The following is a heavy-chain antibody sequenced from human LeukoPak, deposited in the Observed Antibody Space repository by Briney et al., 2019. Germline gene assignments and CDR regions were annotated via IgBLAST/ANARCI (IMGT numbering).Heavy chain of an antibody. CDR1: GFTFSTSG. Sequence: GGSLRLSCAASGFTFSTSGMNWVRQAPGKGLEWVAYISSRSESKYYAASVKGRFTISRDNAHNSLYLQMNSLRDDDTAVYYCAKERYSSSSPLDYWGQGTLVTVSS. D-gene: IGHD6-6*01. V-gene: IGHV3-48*02. J-gene: IGHJ4*02. CDR3: AKERYSSSSPLDY. CDR2: ISSRSESK.